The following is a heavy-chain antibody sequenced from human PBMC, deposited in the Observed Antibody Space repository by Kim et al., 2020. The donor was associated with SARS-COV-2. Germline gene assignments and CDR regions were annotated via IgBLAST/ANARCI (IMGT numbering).Heavy chain of an antibody. D-gene: IGHD3-10*01. CDR3: ARWVVQGQGGYYMDV. Sequence: ASVKVSCKASGYTFTGYYMHWVRQAPGQGLEWMGRINPNSGGTNYAQKFQGRVTMTRDTSISTAYMELSRLRSDDTAVYYCARWVVQGQGGYYMDVWGKGTTVTVSS. V-gene: IGHV1-2*06. CDR2: INPNSGGT. J-gene: IGHJ6*03. CDR1: GYTFTGYY.